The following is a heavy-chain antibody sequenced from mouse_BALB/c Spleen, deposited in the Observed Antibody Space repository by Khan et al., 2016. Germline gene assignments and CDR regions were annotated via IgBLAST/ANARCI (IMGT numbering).Heavy chain of an antibody. CDR3: AINWDEEDY. V-gene: IGHV3-2*02. J-gene: IGHJ3*01. CDR1: GYSITSDYA. CDR2: ISYSGST. Sequence: EVQLVESGPGLVKPSQSLSLTCTVTGYSITSDYAWNWIRQFPGNKLEWMGYISYSGSTSYNPSLKSRISITRDTSKNQFFLQLNSVTTEDTATYYFAINWDEEDYWGQGTLVTVSA. D-gene: IGHD4-1*02.